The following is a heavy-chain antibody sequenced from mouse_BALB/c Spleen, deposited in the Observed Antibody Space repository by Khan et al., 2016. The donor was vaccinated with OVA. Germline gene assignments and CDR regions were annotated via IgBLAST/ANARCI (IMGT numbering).Heavy chain of an antibody. CDR3: ARSTYRSAFFY. Sequence: EVQLQESGPSLVKPSQTLSLTCSVTGDSITSGYWNWIRKSPGNKLEYMGYIIYSGYTYYNPSLQSRISITRHTSKTQYYLQLNSVTDEDTATYYCARSTYRSAFFYWGQGTLVTVSA. CDR1: GDSITSGY. D-gene: IGHD2-12*01. J-gene: IGHJ3*01. V-gene: IGHV3-8*02. CDR2: IIYSGYT.